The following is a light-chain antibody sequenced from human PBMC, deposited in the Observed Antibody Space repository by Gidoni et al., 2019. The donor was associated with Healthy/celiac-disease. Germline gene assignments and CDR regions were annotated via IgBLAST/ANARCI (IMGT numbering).Light chain of an antibody. V-gene: IGKV1-9*01. CDR2: AAS. J-gene: IGKJ3*01. Sequence: DIQLTQSPFFLSASVGDRVTITCRASQGISSPLAWYQQKPGEAPKLLMYAASTLQSGVPSRFSGSGSETEFTLTISSLQPEDFATYYCQQLNSYPLTFGPGTKVDIK. CDR3: QQLNSYPLT. CDR1: QGISSP.